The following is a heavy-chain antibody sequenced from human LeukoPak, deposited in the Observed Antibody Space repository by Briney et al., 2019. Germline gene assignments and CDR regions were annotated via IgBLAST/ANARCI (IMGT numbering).Heavy chain of an antibody. J-gene: IGHJ4*02. CDR3: AKETYDFWSGYSTVH. V-gene: IGHV3-23*01. D-gene: IGHD3-3*01. CDR2: ISGSGGST. CDR1: GFTFSSYA. Sequence: GGSLRLSCAASGFTFSSYAMSWVRQGPGKGLEWVSAISGSGGSTYYADSVKGRFTISRDNSKNTLYLQMNSLRAEDTAVYYCAKETYDFWSGYSTVHWGQGTLVTVSS.